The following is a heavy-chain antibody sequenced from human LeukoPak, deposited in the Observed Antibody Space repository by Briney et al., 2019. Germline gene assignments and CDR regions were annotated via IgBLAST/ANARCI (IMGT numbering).Heavy chain of an antibody. CDR2: IKQDGSEK. CDR3: ASLGGSRPLGYCTNGVCPPDFDY. V-gene: IGHV3-7*01. CDR1: GFTFSSYW. Sequence: QPGGSLRLSCAASGFTFSSYWMSWVRQAPGKGLEWVANIKQDGSEKYYVDSVKGRFTISRDNAKNSLYLQMNSLRAEDTAVYYCASLGGSRPLGYCTNGVCPPDFDYWGQGTLVTVSS. D-gene: IGHD2-8*01. J-gene: IGHJ4*02.